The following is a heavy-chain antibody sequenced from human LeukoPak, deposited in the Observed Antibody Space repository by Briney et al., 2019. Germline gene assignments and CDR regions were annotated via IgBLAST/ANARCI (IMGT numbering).Heavy chain of an antibody. CDR2: IHGGGDVT. V-gene: IGHV3-23*01. CDR1: GFTFSNYA. Sequence: GGSLRLSCAASGFTFSNYAMNWVRQAPEKGLEWVSTIHGGGDVTYYADSVKGRFTISRDNSRNTLYLQMNSLRAEDTAVYYCAKALSSSFYYFDLGGRGTLVTVSS. J-gene: IGHJ2*01. D-gene: IGHD3-16*02. CDR3: AKALSSSFYYFDL.